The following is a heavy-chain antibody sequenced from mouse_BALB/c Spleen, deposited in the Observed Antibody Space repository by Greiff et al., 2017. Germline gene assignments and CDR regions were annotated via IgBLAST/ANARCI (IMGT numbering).Heavy chain of an antibody. CDR1: GYTFTSYW. CDR3: ARLYY. Sequence: VKLMESGAELVKPGASVKLSCKASGYTFTSYWMHWVKQRPGQGLEWIGVINPSNGRTNYNEKFKSKATLTVDKSSSTAYMQLSSLTSEDSAVYCCARLYYWGQGTTLTVSS. CDR2: INPSNGRT. J-gene: IGHJ2*01. V-gene: IGHV1S81*02.